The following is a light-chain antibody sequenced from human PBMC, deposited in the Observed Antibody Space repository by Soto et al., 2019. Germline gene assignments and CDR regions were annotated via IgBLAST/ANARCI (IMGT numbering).Light chain of an antibody. V-gene: IGKV3-11*01. CDR1: QDIGSH. Sequence: EGILAQYPATLDFSPWGRATLSCRASQDIGSHLTWYQHIYGQSPRLLIYDASIRATGIPARFSGSGSGTDFTLTISSLEPEDFAVYYCQQRSNWPPITFGQGPRLEI. CDR2: DAS. J-gene: IGKJ5*01. CDR3: QQRSNWPPIT.